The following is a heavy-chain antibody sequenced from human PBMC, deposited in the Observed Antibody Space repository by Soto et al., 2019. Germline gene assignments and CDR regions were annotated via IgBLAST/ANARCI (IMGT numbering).Heavy chain of an antibody. J-gene: IGHJ4*02. CDR3: ARAVDPLSDIWRSAGEGHKTYFDS. Sequence: VASVKVSCKASGYTFTSYGINWVRQAPGQGLEWMGRISPHNGDTNYAQKFQGRVSMTTETVTSTAYMEVRGLRSDDTAVFYCARAVDPLSDIWRSAGEGHKTYFDSWGQGTLVTVSS. CDR1: GYTFTSYG. D-gene: IGHD3-9*01. CDR2: ISPHNGDT. V-gene: IGHV1-18*04.